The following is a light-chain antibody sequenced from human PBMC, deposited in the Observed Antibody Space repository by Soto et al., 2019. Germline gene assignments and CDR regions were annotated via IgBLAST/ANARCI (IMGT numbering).Light chain of an antibody. CDR3: QQTNTSPLT. V-gene: IGKV1-39*01. CDR1: QSISGY. Sequence: DIQMTKSPPSLSASVGDRVTITCRSSQSISGYLNWYQQKPGKAPKLLIHDASTLQSGAPSRFSGSGSETDFTLTISSLQPEDFATYYCQQTNTSPLTFGQGTKVDLK. J-gene: IGKJ1*01. CDR2: DAS.